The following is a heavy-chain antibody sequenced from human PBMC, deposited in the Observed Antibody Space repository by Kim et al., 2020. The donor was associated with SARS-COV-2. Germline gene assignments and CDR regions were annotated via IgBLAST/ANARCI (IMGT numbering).Heavy chain of an antibody. CDR1: GFTFSSYA. D-gene: IGHD2-2*01. J-gene: IGHJ6*01. Sequence: GGSLRLSCAASGFTFSSYAMHWVRQAPGKGLEWVAVISYDGSNKYYADSVKGRFTISRDNSKNTLYLQMNSLRAEDTAVYYCAREEWDCSSTSCYGYYY. CDR2: ISYDGSNK. V-gene: IGHV3-30-3*01. CDR3: AREEWDCSSTSCYGYYY.